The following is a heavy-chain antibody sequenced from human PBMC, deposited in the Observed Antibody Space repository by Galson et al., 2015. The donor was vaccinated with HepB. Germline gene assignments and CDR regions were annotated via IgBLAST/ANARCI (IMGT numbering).Heavy chain of an antibody. CDR1: GFTFSSYW. V-gene: IGHV3-7*01. CDR3: ARDHTTYYDFWSGYYKHYYYYMDV. D-gene: IGHD3-3*01. J-gene: IGHJ6*03. Sequence: SLRLSCAASGFTFSSYWMSWVRQAPGKGLEWVANIKQDGSEKYYVDSVKGRFTISRDNAKNSLYLQMNSLRAEDTAVYYCARDHTTYYDFWSGYYKHYYYYMDVWGKGTTVTVSS. CDR2: IKQDGSEK.